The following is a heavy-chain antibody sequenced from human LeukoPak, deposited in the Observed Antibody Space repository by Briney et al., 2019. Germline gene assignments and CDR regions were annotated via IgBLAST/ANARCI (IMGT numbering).Heavy chain of an antibody. CDR1: GFTFSDYY. D-gene: IGHD4-17*01. V-gene: IGHV3-11*01. Sequence: GGSLRLSCAASGFTFSDYYMSWIRQAPGKGLEWVSYISSSGSTIYYADSVKGRFTISRDNAKNSLYLQMNSLRAEDMALYYCAKVRSRHDYGDSYFDYWGQGTLVTVSS. CDR2: ISSSGSTI. J-gene: IGHJ4*02. CDR3: AKVRSRHDYGDSYFDY.